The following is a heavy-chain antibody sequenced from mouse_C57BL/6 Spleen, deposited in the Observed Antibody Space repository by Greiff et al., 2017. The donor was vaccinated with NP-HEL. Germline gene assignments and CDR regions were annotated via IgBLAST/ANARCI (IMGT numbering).Heavy chain of an antibody. Sequence: VQLQQSGAELVKPGASVKLSCKASGFTFTDYYMHWVKQRPEQGLEWIGRIYPEDGGTNYTPKFKGKATLTADKSSSTAYLQLSSLTSEDSAVYYCASGGRSARYFDDWGTGTTVTVSA. D-gene: IGHD1-1*01. J-gene: IGHJ1*03. CDR3: ASGGRSARYFDD. CDR1: GFTFTDYY. CDR2: IYPEDGGT. V-gene: IGHV14-2*01.